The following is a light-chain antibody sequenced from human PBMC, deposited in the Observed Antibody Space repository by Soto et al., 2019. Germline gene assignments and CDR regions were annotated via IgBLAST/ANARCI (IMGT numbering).Light chain of an antibody. J-gene: IGLJ2*01. CDR3: LLYGGGAVV. Sequence: QAVVTQEPSLTVSPGGTVTLTCASSTGAVTSGYYPNWFQQKPGQAPRALIYSTRKKHSWTPAPFSGSLLGGNAALTLSGLQPHDEAEYYCLLYGGGAVVFGGGTKLTVL. CDR1: TGAVTSGYY. V-gene: IGLV7-43*01. CDR2: STR.